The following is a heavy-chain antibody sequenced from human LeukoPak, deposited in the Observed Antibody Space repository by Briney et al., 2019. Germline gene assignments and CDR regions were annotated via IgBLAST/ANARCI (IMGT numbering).Heavy chain of an antibody. V-gene: IGHV1-18*01. D-gene: IGHD5-18*01. Sequence: ASVKVSCKASGYTFTSYGISWVRQAPGQGLEWMGWISAYNGNTNYAQKLQGRVTMTTDTSTSTAYMELRSLRSDDTVVYYCASGLVDTAMVTRSPYFDYWGQGTLVTVSS. CDR1: GYTFTSYG. J-gene: IGHJ4*02. CDR3: ASGLVDTAMVTRSPYFDY. CDR2: ISAYNGNT.